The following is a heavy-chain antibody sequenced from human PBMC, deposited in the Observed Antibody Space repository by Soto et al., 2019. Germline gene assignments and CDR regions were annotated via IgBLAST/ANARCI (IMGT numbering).Heavy chain of an antibody. D-gene: IGHD6-13*01. V-gene: IGHV4-4*02. CDR2: IYHSGST. CDR1: SGSISSSNW. CDR3: ASGAAATDCDYYYYYMDV. Sequence: QVQLQESGPGLVKPSGTLSLTCAVSSGSISSSNWWSWVRQPPGKGLEWIGEIYHSGSTNYNPSLNSRVTISVDKSKNQFSLKLSSVTAADTAVYYCASGAAATDCDYYYYYMDVWGKGTTVTVSS. J-gene: IGHJ6*03.